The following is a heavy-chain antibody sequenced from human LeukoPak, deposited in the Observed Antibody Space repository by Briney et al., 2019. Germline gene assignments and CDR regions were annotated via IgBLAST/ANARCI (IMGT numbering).Heavy chain of an antibody. D-gene: IGHD5-18*01. CDR2: INPGNGNT. Sequence: EASVKVSCEASGYTFSTYSMHWVRQAPGQRLEWMGWINPGNGNTKYSQEFQGRVTITRDTSASTAYMELSSLRSEDMAVYYCARGLLQLWLEYWGQGTLVTVSS. V-gene: IGHV1-3*03. CDR1: GYTFSTYS. J-gene: IGHJ4*02. CDR3: ARGLLQLWLEY.